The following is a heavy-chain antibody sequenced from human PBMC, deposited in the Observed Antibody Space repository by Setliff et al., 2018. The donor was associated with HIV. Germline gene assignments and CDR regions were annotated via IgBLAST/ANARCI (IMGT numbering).Heavy chain of an antibody. D-gene: IGHD3-9*01. CDR3: ARDFPNILTGYLDYFDY. V-gene: IGHV1-18*01. Sequence: ASVKVSCKASGYTFTSYGISWVRQAPGQGLEWMGWISAYNGNTNYAQKLQGRVTMTTDTSTSTAYMGLRSLRSDDTAVYYCARDFPNILTGYLDYFDYWGQGTLVTVSS. CDR1: GYTFTSYG. CDR2: ISAYNGNT. J-gene: IGHJ4*02.